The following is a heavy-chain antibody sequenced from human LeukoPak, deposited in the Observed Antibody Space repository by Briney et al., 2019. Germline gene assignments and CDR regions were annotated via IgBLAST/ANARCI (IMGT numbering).Heavy chain of an antibody. CDR2: INHSGST. CDR1: GGSFSGYY. V-gene: IGHV4-34*01. CDR3: ARGQALYSSGWSRDY. J-gene: IGHJ4*02. Sequence: KSSETLSLTXAVYGGSFSGYYWSWIRQPPGKGLEWIGEINHSGSTNYNPSLKSRVTISVDTSKNQFSLKLSSVTAADTAVYYCARGQALYSSGWSRDYWGQGTLVTVSS. D-gene: IGHD6-19*01.